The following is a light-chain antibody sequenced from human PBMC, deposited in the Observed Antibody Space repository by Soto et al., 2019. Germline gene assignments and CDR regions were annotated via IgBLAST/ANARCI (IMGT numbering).Light chain of an antibody. V-gene: IGKV3-15*01. CDR1: QSVGSD. Sequence: EILVTQSPATLSLSPGETATLSCRANQSVGSDLAWYQQRAGQAPRLLIYGTSLRATGIPARFRGSGSGTDFTLTISSLQSEDFALYYCQQYITWTFGQGTKVEI. CDR2: GTS. J-gene: IGKJ1*01. CDR3: QQYITWT.